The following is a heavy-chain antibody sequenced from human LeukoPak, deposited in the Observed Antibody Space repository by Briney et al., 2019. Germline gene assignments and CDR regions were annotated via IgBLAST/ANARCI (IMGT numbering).Heavy chain of an antibody. CDR3: ARYYDSSGYSFDY. V-gene: IGHV4-59*08. CDR2: IYYSGST. Sequence: SETLSLTCTVSGGSISSYYWSWIRQPPGKGLEWVGYIYYSGSTNYNPSLKSRVTISVDTSKNQFSLKLSSVTAADTAVYYCARYYDSSGYSFDYWGQGTLVTVSS. J-gene: IGHJ4*02. CDR1: GGSISSYY. D-gene: IGHD3-22*01.